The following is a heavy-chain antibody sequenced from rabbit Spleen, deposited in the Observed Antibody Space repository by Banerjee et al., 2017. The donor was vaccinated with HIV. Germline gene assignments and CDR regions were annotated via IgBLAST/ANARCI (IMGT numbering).Heavy chain of an antibody. CDR3: ARDGAGGSYFAL. J-gene: IGHJ3*01. V-gene: IGHV1S47*01. CDR2: IDPVFGIT. D-gene: IGHD8-1*01. Sequence: QEQLVESGGGLVQPEGSLTLTCKVSGFTISSYYMNWVRQAPGKGLEWIGYIDPVFGITYYANGVNGRFSISRENAQNTVFLQMTSLTAADTATYFCARDGAGGSYFALWGQGTLVTVS. CDR1: GFTISSYY.